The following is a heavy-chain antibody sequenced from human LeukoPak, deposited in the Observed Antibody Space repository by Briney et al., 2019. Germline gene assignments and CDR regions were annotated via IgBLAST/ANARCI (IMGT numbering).Heavy chain of an antibody. Sequence: SETLSLTCTVSGGSISSYYWSWIRQPPGKGLEWIGYIYYSGSTNYNPSLKSRVTISVDTSKNQFSLKLSSVTAADTAVYYCARAVVGGEYFDYWGQGTLVTVSS. J-gene: IGHJ4*02. CDR3: ARAVVGGEYFDY. CDR1: GGSISSYY. V-gene: IGHV4-59*01. CDR2: IYYSGST. D-gene: IGHD2-2*01.